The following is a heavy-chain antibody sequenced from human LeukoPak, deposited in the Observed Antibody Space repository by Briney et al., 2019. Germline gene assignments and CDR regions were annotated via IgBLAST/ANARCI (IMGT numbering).Heavy chain of an antibody. V-gene: IGHV1-18*01. CDR1: GYTFTSYV. Sequence: ASVKVSCKASGYTFTSYVISWVRQAPGQGLEWMGWISAYNGNTNYAQKLQGRVTMTTDTSTSTAYMELRSLRSDDTAVYYCARYYDFWSGYYPLDYWGQGTLVTVSS. J-gene: IGHJ4*02. D-gene: IGHD3-3*01. CDR2: ISAYNGNT. CDR3: ARYYDFWSGYYPLDY.